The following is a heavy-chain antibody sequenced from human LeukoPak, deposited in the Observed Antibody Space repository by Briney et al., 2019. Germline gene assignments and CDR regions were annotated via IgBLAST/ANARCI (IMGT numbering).Heavy chain of an antibody. V-gene: IGHV4-34*01. J-gene: IGHJ5*02. Sequence: KPSETLSLTCAVYGGSFSGYYWSWIRQPPGKGLEWIGEINHSGSTNYNPSLKSRVTISVDTSKNQFSLKLSSVTAAGTAVYYCARGGITGTTNWFDPWGQGTLVTVSS. D-gene: IGHD1-14*01. CDR2: INHSGST. CDR1: GGSFSGYY. CDR3: ARGGITGTTNWFDP.